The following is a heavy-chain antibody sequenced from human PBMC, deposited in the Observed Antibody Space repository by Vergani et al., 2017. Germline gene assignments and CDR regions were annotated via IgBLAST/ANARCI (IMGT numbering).Heavy chain of an antibody. V-gene: IGHV3-74*01. Sequence: EVQLVESGGGLVQPGGSLRLSCAASGFTFSSYWMHWVRQAPGKGLVWVSRINSDGSSTSYADSVKGRFTISRDNAKHTLYLQMNSLRAEDTAVYYCVRDRCSSTSCYGGGAFDIWGQGTMVTVSS. J-gene: IGHJ3*02. CDR2: INSDGSST. D-gene: IGHD2-2*01. CDR3: VRDRCSSTSCYGGGAFDI. CDR1: GFTFSSYW.